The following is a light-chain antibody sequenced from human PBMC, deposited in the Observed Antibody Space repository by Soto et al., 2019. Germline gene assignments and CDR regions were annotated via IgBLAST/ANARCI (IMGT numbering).Light chain of an antibody. CDR2: GAS. CDR1: QSVKSNY. J-gene: IGKJ1*01. CDR3: QQYGSSPRT. Sequence: EIVVTQSPGTLSLSPGERATLSCRASQSVKSNYLAWYQQKPGQAPRLLIYGASTRATGIPGRFSGSGSGTDFTLTIARLEPEDFAVYYCQQYGSSPRTFGQGTKVEIK. V-gene: IGKV3-20*01.